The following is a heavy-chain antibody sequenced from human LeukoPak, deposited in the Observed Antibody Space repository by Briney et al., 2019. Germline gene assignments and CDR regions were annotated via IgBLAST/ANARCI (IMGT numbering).Heavy chain of an antibody. CDR2: ISYDGSNK. CDR3: AREPEGKRGFDY. CDR1: GFTFSSYA. J-gene: IGHJ4*02. V-gene: IGHV3-30-3*01. D-gene: IGHD3-10*01. Sequence: PGGSLRLSCAASGFTFSSYAMHWVRQAPGKGLEWVAVISYDGSNKYYADSVKGRFTISRDNSKNTLYLQMNSLRAEDTAVYYCAREPEGKRGFDYWGQGTLVTVSS.